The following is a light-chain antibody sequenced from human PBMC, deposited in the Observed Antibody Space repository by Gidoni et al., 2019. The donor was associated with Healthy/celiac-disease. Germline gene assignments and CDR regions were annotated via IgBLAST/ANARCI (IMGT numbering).Light chain of an antibody. CDR1: QSVSSNY. V-gene: IGKV3-20*01. J-gene: IGKJ2*04. CDR3: QQYGSSPLCS. CDR2: GAS. Sequence: EIVLTQSPGTLSLSPGERATLSCRTSQSVSSNYLAWYQQKPGQAPRLLIYGASSRATGIPDRFSGSGSGTDFTLTISRLEPEDFAVYYCQQYGSSPLCSFXXXTKLEIK.